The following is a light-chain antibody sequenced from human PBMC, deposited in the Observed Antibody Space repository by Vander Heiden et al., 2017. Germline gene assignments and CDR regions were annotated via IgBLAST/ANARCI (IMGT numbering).Light chain of an antibody. CDR1: SSDVGSYNL. Sequence: QSPLTQPASVSGSPAQSITISCTGTSSDVGSYNLVSWYQQHPGKAPKLMIYEVSKRPSGVSNRFSGSKSGNTASLTISGLQAEDEADYYCCSYAGSSTYVFGTGTKVTVL. CDR3: CSYAGSSTYV. J-gene: IGLJ1*01. CDR2: EVS. V-gene: IGLV2-23*02.